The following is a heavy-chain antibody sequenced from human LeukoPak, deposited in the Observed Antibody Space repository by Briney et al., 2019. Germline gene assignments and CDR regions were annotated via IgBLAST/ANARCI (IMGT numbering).Heavy chain of an antibody. V-gene: IGHV3-30*02. CDR1: GFTFSSYG. CDR2: IRYDGSNK. D-gene: IGHD6-6*01. J-gene: IGHJ6*03. CDR3: AKVERAARANYMDV. Sequence: GGSLRLSCAASGFTFSSYGMHWVRQAPGKGLEWVAFIRYDGSNKYYADSVKGRFTISRDNSKNTLYLQMNSLRAEDTAVYYCAKVERAARANYMDVWGKGTTVTVSS.